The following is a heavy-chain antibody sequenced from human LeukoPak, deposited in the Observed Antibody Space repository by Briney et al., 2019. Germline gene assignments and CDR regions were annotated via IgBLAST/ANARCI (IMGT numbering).Heavy chain of an antibody. CDR2: ISSGSSTI. CDR1: GFTFSSYG. J-gene: IGHJ6*03. D-gene: IGHD2-2*01. V-gene: IGHV3-48*01. Sequence: GGSLRLSCAASGFTFSSYGMTWVRQAPGKGLEWVSYISSGSSTIYYADSVKGRFTISRDNAKNSLYLQLNSLRAEDTAVYYCARDSRYCSSTSCYVAQYYYYMDVWGKGTTVTISS. CDR3: ARDSRYCSSTSCYVAQYYYYMDV.